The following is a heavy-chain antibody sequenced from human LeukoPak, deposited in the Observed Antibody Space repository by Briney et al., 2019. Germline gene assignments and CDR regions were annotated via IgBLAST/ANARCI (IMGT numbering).Heavy chain of an antibody. CDR2: IYYSGST. CDR3: ARRIAASDAFDY. Sequence: PSETLSLTCTVSGGSISSYYWSWIRQPPGKGLEWLAYIYYSGSTNYSPSLKSRVTMSGDTSKNQFSLSLTSVTAADTAVYYCARRIAASDAFDYWGRGTLVTVSS. V-gene: IGHV4-59*08. J-gene: IGHJ4*02. D-gene: IGHD6-25*01. CDR1: GGSISSYY.